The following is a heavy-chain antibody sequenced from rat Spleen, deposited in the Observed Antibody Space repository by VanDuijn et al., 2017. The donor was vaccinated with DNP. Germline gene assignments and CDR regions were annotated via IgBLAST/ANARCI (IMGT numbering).Heavy chain of an antibody. J-gene: IGHJ2*01. CDR2: IWGNGNT. V-gene: IGHV2-30*01. D-gene: IGHD1-1*01. Sequence: QVHLKESGPGLVQASKTLSLTCAVSGFSVTRYTVHWVRQPTGKGLEWLGIIWGNGNTNYNSALKSRLSISRDTSKSQVYLKMNSLQTEDTATYYCAREITTVLWGQGVMVTVSS. CDR1: GFSVTRYT. CDR3: AREITTVL.